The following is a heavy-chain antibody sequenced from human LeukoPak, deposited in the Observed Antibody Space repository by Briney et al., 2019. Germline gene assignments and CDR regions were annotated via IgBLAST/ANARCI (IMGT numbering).Heavy chain of an antibody. CDR2: ISSTSTI. J-gene: IGHJ3*02. D-gene: IGHD1-26*01. CDR1: GFTFSSYI. Sequence: PGGSLRLSCAASGFTFSSYIMNWVRQAPGKGLEWVSYISSTSTIYYADSVRGRFTISRDNAKNSLYLQMNSLRAEDTALYYCARDIVGATGDAFDIWGQGTMVTVSS. V-gene: IGHV3-21*05. CDR3: ARDIVGATGDAFDI.